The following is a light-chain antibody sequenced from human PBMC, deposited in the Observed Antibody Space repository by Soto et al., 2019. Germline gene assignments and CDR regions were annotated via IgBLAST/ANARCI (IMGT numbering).Light chain of an antibody. J-gene: IGKJ1*01. CDR3: QQSDTTPWT. V-gene: IGKV1-39*01. Sequence: DIQMTQSPSSLSASVGDRVTLTCRASETISSDLNWYQQRPGKAPNLLISGASSLQTGVPSRFSGSGSGTDFTLSISCLQPEDFATYHCQQSDTTPWTFGQGSKVEIK. CDR1: ETISSD. CDR2: GAS.